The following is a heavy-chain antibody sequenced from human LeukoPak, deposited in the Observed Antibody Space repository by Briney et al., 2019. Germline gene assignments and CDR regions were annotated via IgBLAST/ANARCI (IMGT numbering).Heavy chain of an antibody. CDR3: AKDDGWLHYYH. CDR2: ISPGGEIP. D-gene: IGHD3-10*01. J-gene: IGHJ4*01. V-gene: IGHV3-23*01. Sequence: GGTLRLSCAASGFTFRIYGMNWVRQAPGKGLEWVSGISPGGEIPYYADSVKGRFTISRDNSKDTVSLQMHSLRAEDTATYYCAKDDGWLHYYHWGQGTLVTVSS. CDR1: GFTFRIYG.